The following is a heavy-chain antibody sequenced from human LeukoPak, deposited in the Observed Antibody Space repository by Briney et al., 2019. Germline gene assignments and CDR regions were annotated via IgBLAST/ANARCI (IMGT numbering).Heavy chain of an antibody. CDR1: GFTVSSNY. D-gene: IGHD1-26*01. V-gene: IGHV3-53*01. J-gene: IGHJ4*02. CDR3: ARDRRDSGTYYADY. Sequence: GGSLRLSCAASGFTVSSNYMSWVRQAPGKGLEWVSVIYSGGSAYFADSVKGPFTISRDNSKNTLYLKMNSLRAEDTAVYYCARDRRDSGTYYADYWGQGTLVTVSS. CDR2: IYSGGSA.